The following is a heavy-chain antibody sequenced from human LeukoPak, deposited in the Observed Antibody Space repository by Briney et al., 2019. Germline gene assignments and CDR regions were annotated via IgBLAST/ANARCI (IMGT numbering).Heavy chain of an antibody. D-gene: IGHD5-18*01. CDR3: ARVGYTSGSYYCDF. V-gene: IGHV3-66*01. CDR2: IYRGGST. CDR1: GFTVSNNY. J-gene: IGHJ4*02. Sequence: GGSLRLSCAASGFTVSNNYMSWVRQAPGKGLEGVSVIYRGGSTYYADSVKGRFTISRDNSKNTLDLQMNSLRAEDTAVYFCARVGYTSGSYYCDFWGQGTLVTVSS.